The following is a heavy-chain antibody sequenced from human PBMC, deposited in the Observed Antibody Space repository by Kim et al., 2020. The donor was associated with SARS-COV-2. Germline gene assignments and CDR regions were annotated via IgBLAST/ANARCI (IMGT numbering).Heavy chain of an antibody. V-gene: IGHV4-59*08. CDR3: AGRADYYDSSGYYLGY. CDR2: IYYSGST. J-gene: IGHJ4*02. CDR1: GGSISSYY. Sequence: SETLSLTCTVSGGSISSYYWSWIRQPPGKGLEWIGYIYYSGSTNYNPSLKSRVTISVDTSKNQFSLKLSSVTAADTAVYYCAGRADYYDSSGYYLGYWGQGTLVTVSS. D-gene: IGHD3-22*01.